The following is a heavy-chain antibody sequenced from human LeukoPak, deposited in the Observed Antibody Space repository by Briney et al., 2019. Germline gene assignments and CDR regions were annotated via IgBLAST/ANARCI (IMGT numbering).Heavy chain of an antibody. V-gene: IGHV1-8*01. J-gene: IGHJ4*02. CDR3: ARGHYGGNRYFDN. CDR2: IHANSGKA. CDR1: GYTFRDYE. Sequence: ASVRVSCKTSGYTFRDYEINWVRQAPGLGLEWVAWIHANSGKAGSAQKFQGRVTLTRDTSTEAAFMELSGLTSDDSATYFCARGHYGGNRYFDNWGQGTLVTVSS. D-gene: IGHD4-23*01.